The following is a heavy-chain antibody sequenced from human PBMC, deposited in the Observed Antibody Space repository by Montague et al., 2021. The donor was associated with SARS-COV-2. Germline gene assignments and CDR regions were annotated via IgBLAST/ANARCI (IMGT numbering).Heavy chain of an antibody. CDR3: ARAQHYDFWSGKSFEY. D-gene: IGHD3-3*01. V-gene: IGHV3-21*01. CDR2: ISSSSSYI. CDR1: GFTFSGYT. Sequence: SLRLSCAASGFTFSGYTVNWVRQAPGKGLEWVSSISSSSSYIYYADSVKGRFTIPRDNAKNSLYLQMNSLRAEDTAVYYCARAQHYDFWSGKSFEYWGQGTLVTVSS. J-gene: IGHJ4*02.